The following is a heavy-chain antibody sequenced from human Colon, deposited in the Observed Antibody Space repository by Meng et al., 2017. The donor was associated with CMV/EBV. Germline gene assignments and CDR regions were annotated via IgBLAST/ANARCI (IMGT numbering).Heavy chain of an antibody. Sequence: SGDSIRSGSDFWSWIRQPAGKGLEWIGRIYISGTTNYNPSLKSRVTISVDTSKNQFSLRLSSVTAADTAMYYCARLPGGGKRYSFDYWGQGTLVTVSS. D-gene: IGHD4-23*01. CDR2: IYISGTT. CDR1: GDSIRSGSDF. J-gene: IGHJ4*02. V-gene: IGHV4-61*02. CDR3: ARLPGGGKRYSFDY.